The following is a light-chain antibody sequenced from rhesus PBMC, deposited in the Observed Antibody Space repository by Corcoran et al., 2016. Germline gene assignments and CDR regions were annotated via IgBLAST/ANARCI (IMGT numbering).Light chain of an antibody. V-gene: IGLV3-29*01. CDR3: QVWDSSSDHDV. Sequence: SYDVTQPRSVSVSPGQTARITCGGGSIGSKYVHWYQQKPAQAPVLVIYKDSNRPSGIPERFSGSNSGNTATLTISGVEAGDEADYYCQVWDSSSDHDVFGSGTKLTVL. CDR2: KDS. CDR1: SIGSKY. J-gene: IGLJ6*01.